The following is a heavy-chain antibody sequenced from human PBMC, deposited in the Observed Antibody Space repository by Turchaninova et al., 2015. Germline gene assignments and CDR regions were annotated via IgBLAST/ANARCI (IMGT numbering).Heavy chain of an antibody. CDR2: LRVDGVST. CDR1: GFTFTTYA. CDR3: AKNSSSPNLDY. J-gene: IGHJ4*02. D-gene: IGHD6-6*01. V-gene: IGHV3-23*01. Sequence: EVQLLESGGGLVQPGGSLRRSCAASGFTFTTYAMRWVRQAPGKGLGWVSVLRVDGVSTDYANAGKVRFTVSRVNAKNTLYLQMSSLGAEDTAIYYYAKNSSSPNLDYWGQGALVTVSS.